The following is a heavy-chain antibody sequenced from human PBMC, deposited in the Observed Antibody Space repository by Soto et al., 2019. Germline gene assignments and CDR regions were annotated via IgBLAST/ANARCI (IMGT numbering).Heavy chain of an antibody. D-gene: IGHD5-12*01. CDR3: ASWSRTHSGYDYRHPFDY. CDR2: MYYSGGA. J-gene: IGHJ4*02. V-gene: IGHV4-39*01. CDR1: GVSIHNSHSF. Sequence: PSETLSLTCAVSGVSIHNSHSFWGWIRQPPGKGLEFIGSMYYSGGANYNPSLKSRVTISLDTSKNQFSLTVNSVTAADTAVYYCASWSRTHSGYDYRHPFDYWGQGTLVTVSS.